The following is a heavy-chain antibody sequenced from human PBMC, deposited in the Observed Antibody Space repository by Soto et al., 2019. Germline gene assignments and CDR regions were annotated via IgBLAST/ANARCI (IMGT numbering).Heavy chain of an antibody. D-gene: IGHD3-10*01. J-gene: IGHJ5*02. CDR3: AREVFSRYYFGSGSDNPNHLDWFDP. Sequence: LSLTCTVSGGSISSGGYYWSWIRQHPGKGLEWIGYIYYSGSTYYNPSLKSRVTISVDTSKNQFSLKLSSVTAADTAVYYCAREVFSRYYFGSGSDNPNHLDWFDPWGQGTPVTVSS. V-gene: IGHV4-31*03. CDR1: GGSISSGGYY. CDR2: IYYSGST.